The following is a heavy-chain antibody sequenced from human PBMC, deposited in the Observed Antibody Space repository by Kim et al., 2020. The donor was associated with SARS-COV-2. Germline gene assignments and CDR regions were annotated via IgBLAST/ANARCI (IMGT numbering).Heavy chain of an antibody. CDR3: ARDSLDPYYYDSSGQPNWFDP. Sequence: ASVKVSCKASGYTFTSYAMNWVRQAPGQGLEWMGWINTNTGNPTYAQGFTGRFVFSLDTSVSTAYLQISSLKAEDTAVYYCARDSLDPYYYDSSGQPNWFDPWGQGTLVTVSS. CDR1: GYTFTSYA. V-gene: IGHV7-4-1*02. CDR2: INTNTGNP. D-gene: IGHD3-22*01. J-gene: IGHJ5*02.